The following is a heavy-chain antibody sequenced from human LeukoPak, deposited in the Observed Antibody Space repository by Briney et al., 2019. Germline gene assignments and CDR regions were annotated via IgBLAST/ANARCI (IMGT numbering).Heavy chain of an antibody. CDR1: GYTFTGYY. D-gene: IGHD6-19*01. CDR2: INPNSGGT. CDR3: ARDLYIAVAGGLDY. J-gene: IGHJ4*02. V-gene: IGHV1-2*02. Sequence: ASVKVSCKASGYTFTGYYMHWVRQAPGQGLEWMGWINPNSGGTNYAQKFQGRVTMTRDTSISTAYMELSRLRSDDTAVYYCARDLYIAVAGGLDYWGQGTLVTVPS.